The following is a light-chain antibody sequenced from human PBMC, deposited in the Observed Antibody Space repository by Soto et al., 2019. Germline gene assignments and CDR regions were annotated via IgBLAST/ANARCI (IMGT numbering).Light chain of an antibody. CDR2: GAS. J-gene: IGKJ1*01. CDR3: QQYGSSPRT. V-gene: IGKV3-20*01. Sequence: EIVLTQSPGTLSLSPGERVTLSCRASQSLTRNLAWYQHKPGQSPRLLIYGASSRATGLPDRFSGSGSGTDFTLTISRLEPEDFAVYYCQQYGSSPRTFCQGTKVDI. CDR1: QSLTRN.